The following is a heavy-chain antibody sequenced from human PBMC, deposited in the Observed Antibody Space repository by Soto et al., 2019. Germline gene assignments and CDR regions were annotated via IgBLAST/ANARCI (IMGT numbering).Heavy chain of an antibody. V-gene: IGHV4-39*01. CDR2: INYSGST. Sequence: QLQLQESGPGLVRPSETLSLTCTVSGGSISSSSYYWGWIRQPPGKGLEWIGTINYSGSTYYNASLESRVTISVDTSKKQFSLKLSSVTAADTAVYYCARLPRIQLWLGYSDYWGQGTLVTVSS. CDR3: ARLPRIQLWLGYSDY. D-gene: IGHD5-18*01. J-gene: IGHJ4*02. CDR1: GGSISSSSYY.